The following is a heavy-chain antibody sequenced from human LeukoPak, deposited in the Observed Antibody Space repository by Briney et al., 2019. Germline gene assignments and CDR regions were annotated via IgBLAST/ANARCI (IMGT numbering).Heavy chain of an antibody. CDR2: INPNSGVT. V-gene: IGHV1-2*02. D-gene: IGHD3-22*01. J-gene: IGHJ3*02. CDR1: GYTFTGYY. Sequence: ASVKVSCKASGYTFTGYYMHWVRQAPGHGLEWMGWINPNSGVTNNAQKFQGRVTMTRDTSISTAYMELSRLRSDDTAVYYCARQIYYDSSGYYYAPVAFDIWGQGTMVTVSS. CDR3: ARQIYYDSSGYYYAPVAFDI.